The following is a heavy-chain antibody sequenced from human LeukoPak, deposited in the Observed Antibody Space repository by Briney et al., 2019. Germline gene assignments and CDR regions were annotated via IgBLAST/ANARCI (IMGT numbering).Heavy chain of an antibody. CDR1: GGTFSSYA. D-gene: IGHD5-18*01. V-gene: IGHV1-69*13. J-gene: IGHJ4*02. Sequence: GASVKVSCKASGGTFSSYAISWVRQAPGQGLEWMGGIIPIFGTANYAQKFQGRVTITADESTSTAYMELSSLRSEDTAVYYCAREGEMEYSYGASFDYWGQGTLVTVSS. CDR3: AREGEMEYSYGASFDY. CDR2: IIPIFGTA.